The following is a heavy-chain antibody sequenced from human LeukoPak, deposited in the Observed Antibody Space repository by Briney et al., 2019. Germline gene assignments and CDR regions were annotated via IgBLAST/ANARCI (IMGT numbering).Heavy chain of an antibody. CDR2: INHSGST. D-gene: IGHD2/OR15-2a*01. CDR3: ARDRLIGALDY. CDR1: GGSFSGYY. J-gene: IGHJ4*02. Sequence: SETLSLTCAVYGGSFSGYYWSWIRQPPGKGLEWIGEINHSGSTYYNPSLKSRVTISVDTSKNQFSLKLSSVTAADTAVYYCARDRLIGALDYWGQGTLVTVSS. V-gene: IGHV4-34*01.